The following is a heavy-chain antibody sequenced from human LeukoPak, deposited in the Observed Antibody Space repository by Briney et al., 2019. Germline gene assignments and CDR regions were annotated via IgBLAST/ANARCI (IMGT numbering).Heavy chain of an antibody. J-gene: IGHJ6*02. CDR2: IKQDGSEK. D-gene: IGHD6-19*01. CDR3: ARDGIAVAGNDYYYYYGMDV. CDR1: GFTFSSYW. V-gene: IGHV3-7*01. Sequence: GGSLRLSCAASGFTFSSYWMSWVRQAPGKGLEWVANIKQDGSEKYYVDSVKGRFTISRDNAKNSLYLKMNSLRAEDTAVYYCARDGIAVAGNDYYYYYGMDVWGQGTTVTVSS.